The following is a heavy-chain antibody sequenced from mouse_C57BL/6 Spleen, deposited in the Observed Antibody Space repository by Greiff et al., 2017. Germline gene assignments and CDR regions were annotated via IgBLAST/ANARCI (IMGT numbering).Heavy chain of an antibody. Sequence: EVQVVESGGGLVKPGGSLKLSCAASGFTFSDYGMHWVRQAPETGLVWVAYISSGSSTIYYADTVKGRFTISRDNAKNTLFLRMTCLRSEDTAMYYCARGDYFDYWGEGTTLTVSS. CDR3: ARGDYFDY. J-gene: IGHJ2*01. CDR2: ISSGSSTI. CDR1: GFTFSDYG. V-gene: IGHV5-17*01.